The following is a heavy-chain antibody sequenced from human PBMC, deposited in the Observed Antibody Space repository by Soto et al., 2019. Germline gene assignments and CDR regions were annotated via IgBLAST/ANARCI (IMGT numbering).Heavy chain of an antibody. CDR2: ISSSSSTI. J-gene: IGHJ5*02. V-gene: IGHV3-48*02. CDR3: AIEALSIAAHGWFDP. D-gene: IGHD6-6*01. Sequence: GGSLRLSCAASGFTFSSYSMNWVRQAPGKGLEWVSYISSSSSTIYYADSVKGRFTISRDNAKNSLYLQMNSLRDEDTAVYYCAIEALSIAAHGWFDPWGQGTLVTVSS. CDR1: GFTFSSYS.